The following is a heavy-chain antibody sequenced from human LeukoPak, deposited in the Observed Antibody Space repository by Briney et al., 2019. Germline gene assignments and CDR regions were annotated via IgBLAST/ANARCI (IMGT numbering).Heavy chain of an antibody. J-gene: IGHJ6*03. CDR3: ARDSRGGFGAVYYYYMDV. CDR1: GGSISTGAYY. CDR2: VYRSGTT. V-gene: IGHV4-31*03. D-gene: IGHD3-10*01. Sequence: SETLSLTCTVSGGSISTGAYYWSWIRQHPGKGLEWIGYVYRSGTTDYNPSLKSRITLSVDTSKNQFSLKLTSVTAADTAVYYCARDSRGGFGAVYYYYMDVWGKGTTVTVSS.